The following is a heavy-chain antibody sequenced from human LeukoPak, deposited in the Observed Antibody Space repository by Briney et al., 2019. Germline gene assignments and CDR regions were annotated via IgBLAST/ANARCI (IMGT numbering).Heavy chain of an antibody. J-gene: IGHJ4*02. CDR1: GFTFSRCS. Sequence: GGSLRLSCAASGFTFSRCSMNWVRQAPGKGLEWVSSISSSSSFIYYADSVKGRFTISRDNAKNSLYLQMNSLRAEDTAVYCCARDPPLGSCSTISCPHLDYWGQGTLVTVSS. CDR2: ISSSSSFI. V-gene: IGHV3-21*01. CDR3: ARDPPLGSCSTISCPHLDY. D-gene: IGHD2-2*01.